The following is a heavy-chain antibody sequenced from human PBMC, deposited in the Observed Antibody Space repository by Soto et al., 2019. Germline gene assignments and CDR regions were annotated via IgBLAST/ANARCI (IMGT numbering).Heavy chain of an antibody. CDR1: GYCFTDYY. Sequence: XSVKVSCKTSGYCFTDYYMHWGRQAPGQGLEWMGRINPNTGGTNYAQKFQGRVTMTRDTSITTAYMELSSLGSDDTAVYYCARLKSGSWLLLLFDSWGQGTLVTVSS. J-gene: IGHJ4*02. D-gene: IGHD2-15*01. CDR3: ARLKSGSWLLLLFDS. V-gene: IGHV1-2*02. CDR2: INPNTGGT.